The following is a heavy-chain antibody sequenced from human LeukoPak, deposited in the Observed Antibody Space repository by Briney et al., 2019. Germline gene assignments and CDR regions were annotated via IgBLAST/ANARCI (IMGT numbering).Heavy chain of an antibody. J-gene: IGHJ6*03. CDR1: GYTFTSHY. D-gene: IGHD6-19*01. CDR2: INPSGGST. V-gene: IGHV1-46*01. CDR3: AREGVYSSGWYYYYYYMDV. Sequence: ASVKVSCKASGYTFTSHYMHWVRQAPGQGLEWMGIINPSGGSTSYAQKFQGRVTMTRDMSTSTVYMELSSLRSEDTAVYYCAREGVYSSGWYYYYYYMDVWGKGTTVTVSS.